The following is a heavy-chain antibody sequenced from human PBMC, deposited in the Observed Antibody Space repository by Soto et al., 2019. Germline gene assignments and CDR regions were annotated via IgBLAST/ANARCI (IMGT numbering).Heavy chain of an antibody. V-gene: IGHV3-23*01. CDR1: GFTFSSYA. D-gene: IGHD2-2*01. J-gene: IGHJ6*01. CDR2: ISGSGGST. CDR3: AKDGHCSSTSCYDPLGRYYYGMDV. Sequence: GGSLRLSCAASGFTFSSYAMSWVRQAPGKGLEWVSAISGSGGSTYYADSVKGRFTISRDNSKNTLYLQMNSLRAEDTAVYYCAKDGHCSSTSCYDPLGRYYYGMDVWGQGTTVTVSS.